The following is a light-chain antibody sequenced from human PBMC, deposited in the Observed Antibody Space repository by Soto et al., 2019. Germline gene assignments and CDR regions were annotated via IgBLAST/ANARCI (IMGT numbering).Light chain of an antibody. CDR2: GSS. Sequence: EILLTQSLATLCLPPGARATLSFRASPSVSSYLAWYQQKPGQAPRLLIYGSSNRATYIPDRFSGSVSGTEFSLTIGTLQSEDFAVYYCQKYKNSPLSTCGQGTKVDIK. J-gene: IGKJ1*01. V-gene: IGKV3D-15*01. CDR3: QKYKNSPLST. CDR1: PSVSSY.